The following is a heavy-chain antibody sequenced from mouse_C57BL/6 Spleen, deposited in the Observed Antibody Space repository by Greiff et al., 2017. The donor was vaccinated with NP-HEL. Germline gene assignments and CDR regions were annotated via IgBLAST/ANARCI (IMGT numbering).Heavy chain of an antibody. Sequence: EVQLVESGGGLVKPGGSLKLSCAASGFTFSDYGMHWVRQAPEKGLEWVAYISSGSSTIYYADTVKGRFTISRDNAKNTLFLQMTSLRSEDTAMYYCARSAYYGSSWDYYAMDYWGQGTSVTVSS. D-gene: IGHD1-1*01. CDR3: ARSAYYGSSWDYYAMDY. CDR2: ISSGSSTI. CDR1: GFTFSDYG. J-gene: IGHJ4*01. V-gene: IGHV5-17*01.